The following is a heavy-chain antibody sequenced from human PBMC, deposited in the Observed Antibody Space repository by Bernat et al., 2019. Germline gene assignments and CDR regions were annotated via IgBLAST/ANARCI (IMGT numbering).Heavy chain of an antibody. D-gene: IGHD5-12*01. V-gene: IGHV1-2*06. Sequence: QVQLVQSGAEVKKPGASVKVSYKASGYTFTDYYMHWVRQAPGQGLEWMGRINPNSGGTNYAQKFQGRVTMTRDTSFSTAYMELSRLRSDDTAVYYCARDSSGYSGYTDWVADYWGQGTLVTVSS. J-gene: IGHJ4*02. CDR2: INPNSGGT. CDR3: ARDSSGYSGYTDWVADY. CDR1: GYTFTDYY.